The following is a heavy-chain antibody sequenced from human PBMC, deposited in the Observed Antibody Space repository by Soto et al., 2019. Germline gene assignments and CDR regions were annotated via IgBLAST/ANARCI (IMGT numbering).Heavy chain of an antibody. CDR1: GGTFSSYA. Sequence: QVQLVQSGAEVKKPGSSVKVPCKASGGTFSSYAISWVRQAPGQGLEWMGGIIPIFGTANYAQKFQGRVTITADESTSTAYMELSSLRSEDTAVYYCASAEMATHPHQTIDYWGQGTLVTVSS. J-gene: IGHJ4*02. CDR3: ASAEMATHPHQTIDY. V-gene: IGHV1-69*01. D-gene: IGHD5-12*01. CDR2: IIPIFGTA.